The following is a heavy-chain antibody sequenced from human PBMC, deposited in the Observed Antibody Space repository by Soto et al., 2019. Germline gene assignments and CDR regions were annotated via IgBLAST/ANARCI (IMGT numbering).Heavy chain of an antibody. J-gene: IGHJ3*01. CDR1: GFSFSSYW. Sequence: GGSLRLSCAASGFSFSSYWMSWVRQAPGKGLEWVANIKPDGSEGYYVDSVKGRFTLSRDNTKNSLYLQMNTLRAEDTAVYYCARGDYYDSNGPFSDAFDVWGKGTMVTVSS. CDR3: ARGDYYDSNGPFSDAFDV. V-gene: IGHV3-7*04. D-gene: IGHD3-22*01. CDR2: IKPDGSEG.